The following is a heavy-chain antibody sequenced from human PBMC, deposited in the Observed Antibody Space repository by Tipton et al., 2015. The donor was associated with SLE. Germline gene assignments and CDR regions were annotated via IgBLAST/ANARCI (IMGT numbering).Heavy chain of an antibody. V-gene: IGHV4-30-4*01. CDR1: GGSISSGDYY. CDR3: AREDSSGWPGDAFDI. D-gene: IGHD6-19*01. J-gene: IGHJ3*02. Sequence: TLSLTCTVSGGSISSGDYYWSWIRQPPGKGLEWIGYIYYSGSTYYNPSLKSRVTISVDTSKNQFSLKLSSVTAADTAVYYCAREDSSGWPGDAFDIWGQGTMVTVSS. CDR2: IYYSGST.